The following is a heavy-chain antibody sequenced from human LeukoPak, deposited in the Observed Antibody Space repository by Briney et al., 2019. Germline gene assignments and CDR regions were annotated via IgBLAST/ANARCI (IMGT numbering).Heavy chain of an antibody. D-gene: IGHD4/OR15-4a*01. CDR1: GFTFSSYS. CDR2: ISSSSSYI. CDR3: ARDNAVLYYMDV. J-gene: IGHJ6*03. V-gene: IGHV3-21*01. Sequence: PGGSLRLSCAASGFTFSSYSMNWVRQAPGKGLEWVSSISSSSSYIYYADSVKGRFTISRDNAKNSLYLQMNSLRAEDTAVYYCARDNAVLYYMDVWGKGTTVTISS.